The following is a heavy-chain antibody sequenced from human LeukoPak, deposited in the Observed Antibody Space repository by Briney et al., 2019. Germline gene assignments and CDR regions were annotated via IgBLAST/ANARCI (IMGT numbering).Heavy chain of an antibody. Sequence: PSETLSLTCAVYGGSFSGYYWSWIRQPPGKGLEWIGEINHSGSTNYNPSLKGRVTISVDTSKNQFSLKLSSVTAADTAVYYCARGRAGTTGYWGQGTLVTVSS. J-gene: IGHJ4*02. D-gene: IGHD1-7*01. CDR2: INHSGST. V-gene: IGHV4-34*01. CDR3: ARGRAGTTGY. CDR1: GGSFSGYY.